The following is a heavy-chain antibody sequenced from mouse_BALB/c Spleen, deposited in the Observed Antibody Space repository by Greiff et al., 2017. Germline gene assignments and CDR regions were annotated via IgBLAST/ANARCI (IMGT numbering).Heavy chain of an antibody. CDR3: ARVYYYGSSYYFDY. CDR1: GFSLTSYG. CDR2: IWSGGST. D-gene: IGHD1-1*01. V-gene: IGHV2-4-1*01. Sequence: QVQLKQSGPGLVQPSQSLSITCTVSGFSLTSYGVHWVRQSPGKGLEWLGVIWSGGSTDYNSALKSRLSISKDNSKSQVFLKMNSLQTDDTARYYCARVYYYGSSYYFDYWGQGTTLTVSS. J-gene: IGHJ2*01.